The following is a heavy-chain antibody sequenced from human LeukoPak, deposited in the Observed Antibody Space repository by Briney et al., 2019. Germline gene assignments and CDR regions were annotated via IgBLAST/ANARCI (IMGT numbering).Heavy chain of an antibody. Sequence: GGSLRLSCAASGFTFSSYDMHWVRQATGKGLEWVSAIGTAGDTYYPGSVKGRSTISRENAKNSLYLQMNSLRAGDTAVYYCARVSLGSPAPFFDIWGQGTMVTASS. V-gene: IGHV3-13*01. CDR2: IGTAGDT. CDR3: ARVSLGSPAPFFDI. J-gene: IGHJ3*02. D-gene: IGHD3-10*01. CDR1: GFTFSSYD.